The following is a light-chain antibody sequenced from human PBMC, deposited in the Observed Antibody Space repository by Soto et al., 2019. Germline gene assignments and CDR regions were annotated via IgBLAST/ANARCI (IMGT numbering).Light chain of an antibody. CDR2: AAS. J-gene: IGKJ3*01. CDR3: QRSDSFPFT. V-gene: IGKV1-12*01. CDR1: QDISSW. Sequence: DIQMTHSPSSVSASVGDRVTIACRASQDISSWLAWYQQIPGKAPKLLIYAASALQGGVPSRFSGSGSGTHFTLTISSLQPEDVATYYCQRSDSFPFTFGPGTKVDIK.